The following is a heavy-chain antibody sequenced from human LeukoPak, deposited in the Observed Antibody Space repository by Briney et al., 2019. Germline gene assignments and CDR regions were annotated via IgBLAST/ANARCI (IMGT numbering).Heavy chain of an antibody. J-gene: IGHJ4*02. CDR2: ITNNGSST. Sequence: GASVKVSCKASGGTFSNYAMHWVRQAPGKGLEYVSAITNNGSSTYYANSVKGRFTISRDNSKNTLYLQMGSLRDEDTAVYYCARGREANYWGQGTLVTVSS. CDR1: GGTFSNYA. CDR3: ARGREANY. V-gene: IGHV3-64*01.